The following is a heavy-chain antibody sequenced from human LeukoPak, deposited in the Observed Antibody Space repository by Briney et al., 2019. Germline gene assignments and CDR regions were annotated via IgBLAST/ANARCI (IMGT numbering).Heavy chain of an antibody. J-gene: IGHJ3*02. CDR3: ARADSDYYDSSGYHDAFDI. Sequence: SETLSLTCAVYGGSFSGYYWSWIRQPAGKGLEWIWRIYTSGSTNYNPSLKSRVTISVDTSKNQFSLKLSSVTAADTAVYYCARADSDYYDSSGYHDAFDIWGQGTVVTVSS. CDR1: GGSFSGYY. V-gene: IGHV4-59*10. D-gene: IGHD3-22*01. CDR2: IYTSGST.